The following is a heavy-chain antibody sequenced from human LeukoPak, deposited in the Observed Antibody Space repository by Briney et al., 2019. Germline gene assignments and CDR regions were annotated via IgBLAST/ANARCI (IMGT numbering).Heavy chain of an antibody. CDR1: GGSISSYY. J-gene: IGHJ3*02. V-gene: IGHV4-59*01. CDR2: IYYSGSA. D-gene: IGHD1-1*01. CDR3: ARATKRQLLGAFDI. Sequence: SETLSLTCTVSGGSISSYYWSWIRQPPGKGLEWIGYIYYSGSANYNPSLKSRVTISVDTSKNQFSLKLSSVTAADTAVYYCARATKRQLLGAFDIWGQGTMVTVSS.